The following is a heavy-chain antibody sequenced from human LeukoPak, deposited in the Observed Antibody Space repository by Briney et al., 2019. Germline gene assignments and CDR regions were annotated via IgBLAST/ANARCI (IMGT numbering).Heavy chain of an antibody. Sequence: ASVKVSCKAPGYTFTGYYMHWVRQAPGQGLEWMGWINPNSGGTNYAQKSQGRVTMTRDTSISTAYIELSRLRSDDTAVYYCARDRITMVRGVIPRTPDYWGQGTLVTVSS. CDR3: ARDRITMVRGVIPRTPDY. CDR1: GYTFTGYY. CDR2: INPNSGGT. V-gene: IGHV1-2*02. D-gene: IGHD3-10*01. J-gene: IGHJ4*02.